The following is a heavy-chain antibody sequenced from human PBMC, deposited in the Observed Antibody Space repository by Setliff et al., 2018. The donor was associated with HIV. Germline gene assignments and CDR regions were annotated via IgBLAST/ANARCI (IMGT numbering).Heavy chain of an antibody. J-gene: IGHJ4*01. CDR1: GYTFTSYP. D-gene: IGHD6-19*01. CDR2: INTSGGSA. V-gene: IGHV1-46*01. Sequence: GASLKVSCKASGYTFTSYPMHWVRQAPGQGLEWMGVINTSGGSAGYAEKFRGRVTMTRDTSTNTVYMDLRNLRSEDTAVYYCARNQGDASGWYAGDYWGHGTLVTVSS. CDR3: ARNQGDASGWYAGDY.